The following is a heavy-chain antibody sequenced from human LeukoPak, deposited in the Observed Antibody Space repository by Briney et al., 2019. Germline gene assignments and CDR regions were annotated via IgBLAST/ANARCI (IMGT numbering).Heavy chain of an antibody. CDR3: ARDRGYGKFDY. D-gene: IGHD5-18*01. CDR1: GFGFSNYW. Sequence: GGSLRLSCATSGFGFSNYWMSWLRQAQGKGLEWVANMNEDGSEKNCVDYVKGRFTISRGKAPDSLYLQMKSLRAEDTAVYYCARDRGYGKFDYGGQGTLLTVSS. CDR2: MNEDGSEK. V-gene: IGHV3-7*01. J-gene: IGHJ4*02.